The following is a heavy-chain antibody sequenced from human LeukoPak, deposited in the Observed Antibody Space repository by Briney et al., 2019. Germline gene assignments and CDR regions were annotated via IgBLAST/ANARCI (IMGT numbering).Heavy chain of an antibody. CDR1: RYIFTGYH. CDR2: INPNSGGA. D-gene: IGHD6-19*01. V-gene: IGHV1-2*02. J-gene: IGHJ3*02. Sequence: ASVKVSCKASRYIFTGYHMHWVRQAPGQGLEWMGWINPNSGGANYAQKFQGRVTLTRDTSINTAYMELSRLTSDDTAVYYCVSSDDAFDIWGQGTMVTVSS. CDR3: VSSDDAFDI.